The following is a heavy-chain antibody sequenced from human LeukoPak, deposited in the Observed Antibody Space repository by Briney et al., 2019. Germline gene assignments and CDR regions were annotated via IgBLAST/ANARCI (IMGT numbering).Heavy chain of an antibody. D-gene: IGHD3-22*01. CDR1: GGSISSYY. CDR2: IYYSGST. Sequence: SETLSLTCTVSGGSISSYYWSWIRQPQGKGLEWIGYIYYSGSTNYNPSLKSRVTISVDTSKNQFSLKLSSVTAADTAVYYCARVGSRYYDSSGYYSNWFDPWGQGTLVTVSS. V-gene: IGHV4-59*01. CDR3: ARVGSRYYDSSGYYSNWFDP. J-gene: IGHJ5*02.